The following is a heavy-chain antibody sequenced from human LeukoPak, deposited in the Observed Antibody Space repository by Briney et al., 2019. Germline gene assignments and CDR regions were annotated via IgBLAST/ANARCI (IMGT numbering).Heavy chain of an antibody. CDR2: IYSDGST. J-gene: IGHJ4*02. Sequence: PGGSLRLSCAASGFTVSYTYMTWLRQAPGKGLEWVSVIYSDGSTSYADSVKGRFTISRDNSKNTLYLQMNSLRAEDTAVYYCARSGVTGKYYFDYWGQGTLVTVSS. V-gene: IGHV3-53*01. CDR1: GFTVSYTY. D-gene: IGHD3-3*01. CDR3: ARSGVTGKYYFDY.